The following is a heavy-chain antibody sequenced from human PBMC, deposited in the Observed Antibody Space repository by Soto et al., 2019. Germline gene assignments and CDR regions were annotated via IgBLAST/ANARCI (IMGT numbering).Heavy chain of an antibody. CDR2: IYWDDDK. CDR1: GFSLSTSGVG. J-gene: IGHJ6*02. V-gene: IGHV2-5*02. CDR3: AHKARTGIAAAGVDYYYYYGMDV. D-gene: IGHD6-13*01. Sequence: QITLKESGPTLVKPTQTLTLTCTFSGFSLSTSGVGVGWIRQPPGKDLEWLALIYWDDDKRYSPSLKSRLTITKDTSKNQVVLTMTNMDPVDTATYYCAHKARTGIAAAGVDYYYYYGMDVWGQGTTVPVSS.